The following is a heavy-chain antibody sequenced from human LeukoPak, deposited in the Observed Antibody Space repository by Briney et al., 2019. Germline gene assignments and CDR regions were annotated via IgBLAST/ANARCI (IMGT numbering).Heavy chain of an antibody. V-gene: IGHV3-64*02. CDR3: TRDGGSFCDFDY. CDR2: INTDGRIT. J-gene: IGHJ4*02. D-gene: IGHD1-26*01. Sequence: GGALRLSCVASGFSFRNYAIHWVRQAPGKGLEYVSVINTDGRITYYADSVKGRFTISRDNSKNTVYLQMGSLRGEDVAVYYCTRDGGSFCDFDYWGQGALVTVSS. CDR1: GFSFRNYA.